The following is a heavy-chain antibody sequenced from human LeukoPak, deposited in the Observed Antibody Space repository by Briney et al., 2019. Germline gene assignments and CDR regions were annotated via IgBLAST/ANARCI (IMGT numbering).Heavy chain of an antibody. J-gene: IGHJ4*02. D-gene: IGHD6-19*01. CDR2: IYYSGST. Sequence: NPSETLSLTYAVYGGSFSSYYWSWIRQPPGKGLEWIGYIYYSGSTNYNPSLKSRVTISVDTSKNQFSLKLSSVTAADTAVYYCARSSSGYSSGWYYDYWGQGTLVTVSS. V-gene: IGHV4-59*08. CDR1: GGSFSSYY. CDR3: ARSSSGYSSGWYYDY.